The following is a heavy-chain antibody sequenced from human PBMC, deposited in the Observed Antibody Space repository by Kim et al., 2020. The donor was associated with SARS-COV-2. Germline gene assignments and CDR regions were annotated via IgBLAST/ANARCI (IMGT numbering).Heavy chain of an antibody. CDR2: ISGSGGST. D-gene: IGHD3-16*01. V-gene: IGHV3-23*01. CDR1: GFTFSSYA. J-gene: IGHJ4*02. CDR3: AKGEFTYTLPFYFDY. Sequence: GGSLRLSCAASGFTFSSYAMSWVRQAPGKGLEWVSAISGSGGSTYYADSVKGRFTISRDNSKNTLYLQMHILRAEDTAAYYCAKGEFTYTLPFYFDYWGQGTLVTVSS.